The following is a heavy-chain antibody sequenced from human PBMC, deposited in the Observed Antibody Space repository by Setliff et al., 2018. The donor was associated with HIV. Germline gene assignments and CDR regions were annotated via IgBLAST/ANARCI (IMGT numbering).Heavy chain of an antibody. CDR1: GGSISSYY. D-gene: IGHD6-13*01. CDR3: ARGYSSSWYDS. J-gene: IGHJ5*01. Sequence: SETLSLTCTVSGGSISSYYWSWIRQPPGKGLEWIGYIYSTGNTNYNSSLKSRVTMSIETSKNQFSLRLSSVTAADTAVYYCARGYSSSWYDSWGQGTLVTVSS. V-gene: IGHV4-59*08. CDR2: IYSTGNT.